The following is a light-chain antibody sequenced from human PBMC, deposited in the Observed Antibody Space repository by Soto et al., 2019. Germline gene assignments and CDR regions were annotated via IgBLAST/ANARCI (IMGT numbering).Light chain of an antibody. CDR3: QQTYSTPYT. CDR1: QRITTY. CDR2: TSG. V-gene: IGKV1-39*01. Sequence: HMTQSPSSLSASVGDRITVTCRASQRITTYVNWYQLKPGEAPKLLISTSGILQRGVPSRFSGSGSGTDFTLTITRLQPADFATYFCQQTYSTPYTFGQGTKLEIK. J-gene: IGKJ2*01.